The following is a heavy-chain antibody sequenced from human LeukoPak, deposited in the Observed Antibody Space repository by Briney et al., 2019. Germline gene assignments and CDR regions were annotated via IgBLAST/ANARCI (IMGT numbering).Heavy chain of an antibody. CDR2: IYYSGST. CDR3: ARHVLPRSAMTTFYVSYFDY. Sequence: SETLSLTCTVSGGSISSSSYYWGWIRQPPGKGLEWIGSIYYSGSTYYNPSLKSRVTICVDTSKNQFSLKLSSVTAADTAVYYCARHVLPRSAMTTFYVSYFDYWGQGTLATVSS. V-gene: IGHV4-39*01. J-gene: IGHJ4*02. CDR1: GGSISSSSYY. D-gene: IGHD3-16*01.